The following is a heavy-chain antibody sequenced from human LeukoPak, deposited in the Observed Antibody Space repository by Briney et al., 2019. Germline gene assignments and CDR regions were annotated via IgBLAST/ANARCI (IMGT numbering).Heavy chain of an antibody. CDR3: AKGSSGYFFDL. CDR1: GFTFSSYA. V-gene: IGHV3-23*01. CDR2: ISGSGGST. Sequence: GGSLRLSCAASGFTFSSYAMSWVRQAPGKGLEWVSAISGSGGSTYYADFVKGRFSVSRDNSKNTLFLQMNSLRAEDTALYYCAKGSSGYFFDLWGQGTLVAVSS. D-gene: IGHD3-22*01. J-gene: IGHJ4*02.